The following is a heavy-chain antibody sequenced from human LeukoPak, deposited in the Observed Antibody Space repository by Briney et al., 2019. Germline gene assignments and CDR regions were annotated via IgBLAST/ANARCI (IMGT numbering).Heavy chain of an antibody. D-gene: IGHD6-13*01. CDR1: GGSISSYY. Sequence: SETLSLTCTVSGGSISSYYWSWIRQPAGKGLEWIGRIYTSGSTNYNPSPKSRVTMSVDTSKNQFSLKRSSVTAADTAVYYCARERPPQLVYGWFDPWGQGTLVTVSS. V-gene: IGHV4-4*07. CDR3: ARERPPQLVYGWFDP. CDR2: IYTSGST. J-gene: IGHJ5*02.